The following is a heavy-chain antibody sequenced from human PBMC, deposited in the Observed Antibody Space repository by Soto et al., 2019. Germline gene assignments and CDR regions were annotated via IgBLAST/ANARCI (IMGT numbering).Heavy chain of an antibody. J-gene: IGHJ4*02. CDR1: GFTFSNYA. CDR3: ARDVI. CDR2: VRRSADTT. V-gene: IGHV3-23*01. Sequence: PGGSLRLSCAASGFTFSNYAMSWVRQAPGKGLEWVSSVRRSADTTYYADSVKGRFTISRDNSKNSLYLQMNSLTADDTAVYFCARDVIWGQGSLVTVSS.